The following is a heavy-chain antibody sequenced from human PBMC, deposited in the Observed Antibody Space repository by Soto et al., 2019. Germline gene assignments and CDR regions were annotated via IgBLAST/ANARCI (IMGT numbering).Heavy chain of an antibody. CDR3: ARSIRGMDV. J-gene: IGHJ6*02. CDR2: SYYSGST. D-gene: IGHD3-3*02. V-gene: IGHV4-31*03. Sequence: QVQLQESGPGLVKPSQTLSLTCTVSGGSISSGGYSGSWIRQHPGKGLEWIGYSYYSGSTYYNPSIKSRVTISVDTSKNQVSLKLSSVTAADTALDYCARSIRGMDVWGQGTTVTVSS. CDR1: GGSISSGGYS.